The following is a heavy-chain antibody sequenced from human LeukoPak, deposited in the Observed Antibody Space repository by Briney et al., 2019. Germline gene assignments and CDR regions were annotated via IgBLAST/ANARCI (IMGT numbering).Heavy chain of an antibody. V-gene: IGHV4-59*01. J-gene: IGHJ5*02. Sequence: SETLSLTCTVSGGSISSYYWTWIRQPPGKGLEWIGYIHYSGSTDYNPSLKSRVTISVDTSKNQFSLRLNSVTAADTAVYYCARDRRWFDPWGQGTLVTVSS. CDR3: ARDRRWFDP. CDR2: IHYSGST. CDR1: GGSISSYY.